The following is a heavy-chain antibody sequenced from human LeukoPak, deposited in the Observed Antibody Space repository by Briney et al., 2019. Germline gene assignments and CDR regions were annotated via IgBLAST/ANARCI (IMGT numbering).Heavy chain of an antibody. D-gene: IGHD3-10*02. CDR3: AELGITMIGGV. J-gene: IGHJ6*04. Sequence: GVLSLSCAAPGFPLRNYWMQLVRQPPGKGLGGVSRINSDGSSTSYADSVKGRFTISRDNAKNTLYLQMNSLRAEDTAVYYCAELGITMIGGVWGKGTTVTISS. V-gene: IGHV3-74*01. CDR2: INSDGSST. CDR1: GFPLRNYW.